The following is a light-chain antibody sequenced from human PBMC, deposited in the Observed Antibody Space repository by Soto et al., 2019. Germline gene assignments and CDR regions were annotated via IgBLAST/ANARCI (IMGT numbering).Light chain of an antibody. V-gene: IGLV2-14*01. CDR2: DVS. Sequence: QSVLTHPASVSGSPGQSITISCTGTSSDVGGYNYVSWYQQHPGKAPKLMIYDVSNRPSGVSNRFSGSKSGSTASLTISGLQAEDEADYYCSSYTSSSTPYVFGTGTKVTVL. J-gene: IGLJ1*01. CDR3: SSYTSSSTPYV. CDR1: SSDVGGYNY.